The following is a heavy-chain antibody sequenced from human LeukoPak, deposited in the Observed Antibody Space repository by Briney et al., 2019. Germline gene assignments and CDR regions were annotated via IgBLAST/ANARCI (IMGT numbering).Heavy chain of an antibody. V-gene: IGHV3-23*01. J-gene: IGHJ4*02. CDR2: VSGSGDTT. CDR3: AKGRHASSGMFDY. CDR1: GFTFSNYA. D-gene: IGHD1-26*01. Sequence: PGGSLRLSCAASGFTFSNYAMSWVRQAPGKGPEWVSAVSGSGDTTYYADSVQCRFTISRDSSKNTLYLQMNILRAEDTALYYCAKGRHASSGMFDYWGQGTLVTVSS.